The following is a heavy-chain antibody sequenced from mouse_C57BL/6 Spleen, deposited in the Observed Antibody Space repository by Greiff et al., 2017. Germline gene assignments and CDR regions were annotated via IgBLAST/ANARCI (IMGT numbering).Heavy chain of an antibody. Sequence: QVQLQQPGAELVRPGSSVKLSCKASGYTFTSYWMHWVKQRPIQGLEWIGNIDPSDSETHYNQKFKDKATLTVDKSSSTAYMQLSSLTSEDSAVYYCARRESNYVLYAMDYWGQGTSVTVSS. CDR1: GYTFTSYW. CDR2: IDPSDSET. CDR3: ARRESNYVLYAMDY. V-gene: IGHV1-52*01. J-gene: IGHJ4*01. D-gene: IGHD2-5*01.